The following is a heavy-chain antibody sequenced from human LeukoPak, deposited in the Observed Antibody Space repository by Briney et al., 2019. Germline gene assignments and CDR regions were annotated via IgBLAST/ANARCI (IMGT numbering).Heavy chain of an antibody. CDR3: ARGVFGYNYGLVHY. Sequence: GGSLRLSCAASGFTFSPYSFNWVRQAPGKGLEWVSSISSGGTYIYYADSVKGRFTFSRDNAKNSLSLQMSSLRVEDTAVYYCARGVFGYNYGLVHYWGQGILVTVSS. V-gene: IGHV3-21*01. CDR2: ISSGGTYI. D-gene: IGHD5-18*01. CDR1: GFTFSPYS. J-gene: IGHJ4*02.